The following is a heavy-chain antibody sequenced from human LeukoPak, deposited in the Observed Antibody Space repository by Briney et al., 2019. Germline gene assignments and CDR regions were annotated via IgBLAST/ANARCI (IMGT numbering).Heavy chain of an antibody. J-gene: IGHJ6*03. CDR1: GFTFSSFS. CDR2: ISTSSSTI. Sequence: PGGSLRLSCAASGFTFSSFSMNWVRQAPGKGLEWVSYISTSSSTIYYADSVKGRFTISRDNAKNSLYLQMNSLRAEDTAVYYCAGGIAVADMDVWGKGTTVTVSS. V-gene: IGHV3-48*01. D-gene: IGHD6-19*01. CDR3: AGGIAVADMDV.